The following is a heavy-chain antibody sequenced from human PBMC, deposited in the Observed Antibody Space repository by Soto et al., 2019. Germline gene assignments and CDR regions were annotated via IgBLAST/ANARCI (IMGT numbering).Heavy chain of an antibody. CDR2: IIPIFGTA. Sequence: SVKVSCKASGGTFSSYAISWVRQAPGQGLEWMGGIIPIFGTANYAQKFQGRVTITADESTSTAYMELSSLRSEDTAVYYCARHSGYSSSWRYYYYGMDVWGKGTTVTVSS. CDR3: ARHSGYSSSWRYYYYGMDV. CDR1: GGTFSSYA. D-gene: IGHD6-13*01. J-gene: IGHJ6*04. V-gene: IGHV1-69*13.